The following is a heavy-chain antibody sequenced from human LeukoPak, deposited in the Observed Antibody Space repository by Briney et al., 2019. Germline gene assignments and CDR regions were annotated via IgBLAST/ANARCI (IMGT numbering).Heavy chain of an antibody. CDR2: IYYSGST. Sequence: SETLSLTCTVSGGSISSSSYYWGWIRQPPGKGLEWIGSIYYSGSTYYNPSLKSRVTISVDTSKNQFSLKLSSVTAADTAVYDCAISNSGAWYDYWGQGTLVTVSS. CDR1: GGSISSSSYY. D-gene: IGHD3-10*01. J-gene: IGHJ4*02. CDR3: AISNSGAWYDY. V-gene: IGHV4-39*07.